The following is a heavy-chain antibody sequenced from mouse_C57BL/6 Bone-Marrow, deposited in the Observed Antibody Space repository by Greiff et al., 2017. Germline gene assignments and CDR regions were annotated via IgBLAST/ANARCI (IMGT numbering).Heavy chain of an antibody. Sequence: QVQLQQPGAELVRPGSSVKLSCKASGYTFTSYWMDWVKQRPGQGLEWIGNIYPSDSETHYNQKFKDKATLTVDKSSSTAYMQLSSLTSEDSAVYYCARLYYYYGSSYRAWFAYWGQGTLVTVSA. CDR2: IYPSDSET. CDR1: GYTFTSYW. J-gene: IGHJ3*01. D-gene: IGHD1-1*01. CDR3: ARLYYYYGSSYRAWFAY. V-gene: IGHV1-61*01.